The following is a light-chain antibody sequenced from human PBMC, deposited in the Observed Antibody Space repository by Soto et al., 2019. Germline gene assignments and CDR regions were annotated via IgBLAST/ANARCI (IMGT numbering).Light chain of an antibody. V-gene: IGLV2-14*03. Sequence: QSVLTQPASVSGSPGQSITISCTGTSSDVGGYNDVSWYQQHPGKAPKLMIYDVSNRPSGVSNRFSGSKSGNTASLTISGLQAEDEADYYCSSYTRNITRLYVFGTGTKLTVL. CDR3: SSYTRNITRLYV. CDR2: DVS. CDR1: SSDVGGYND. J-gene: IGLJ1*01.